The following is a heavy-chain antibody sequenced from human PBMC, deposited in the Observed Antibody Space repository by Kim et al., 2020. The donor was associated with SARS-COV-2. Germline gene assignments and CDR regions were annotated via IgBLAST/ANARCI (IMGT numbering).Heavy chain of an antibody. CDR3: ARQLGRGWWAFDS. Sequence: YNPSRKSRVTISVDTSRNQFSLGMSSVTAADTTIYYCARQLGRGWWAFDSWGQGTLVTVFS. V-gene: IGHV4-39*01. J-gene: IGHJ4*02. D-gene: IGHD6-19*01.